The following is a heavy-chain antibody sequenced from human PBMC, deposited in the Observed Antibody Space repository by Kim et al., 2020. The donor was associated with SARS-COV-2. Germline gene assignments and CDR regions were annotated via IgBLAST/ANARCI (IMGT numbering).Heavy chain of an antibody. CDR2: ISAYNGNT. CDR1: GYTFTSYG. CDR3: ARALGSGWPYYYYYGMDV. V-gene: IGHV1-18*01. J-gene: IGHJ6*02. Sequence: ASVKVSCKASGYTFTSYGISWVRQAPGQGLEWMGWISAYNGNTNYAQKLQGRVTMTTDTSTSTAYMELRSLRSDDTAVYYCARALGSGWPYYYYYGMDVWGQGTTVTVSS. D-gene: IGHD6-19*01.